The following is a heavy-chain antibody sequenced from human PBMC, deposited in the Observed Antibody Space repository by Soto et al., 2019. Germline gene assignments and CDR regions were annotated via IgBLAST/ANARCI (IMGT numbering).Heavy chain of an antibody. CDR2: IDPSDSYT. Sequence: GASLKISCKASGYSFATYWISWVRPVPGKGLEWMGRIDPSDSYTNYRPSFQGHVTISADKSISTAYLHWSSLKASDTAIYYCARVETYCYDSSGYYYDYWGQGTQVTVSS. CDR3: ARVETYCYDSSGYYYDY. J-gene: IGHJ4*02. CDR1: GYSFATYW. D-gene: IGHD3-22*01. V-gene: IGHV5-10-1*01.